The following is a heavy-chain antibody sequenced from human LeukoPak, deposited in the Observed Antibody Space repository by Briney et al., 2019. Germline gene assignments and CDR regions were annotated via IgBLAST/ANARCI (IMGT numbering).Heavy chain of an antibody. CDR1: GFNFRSYW. CDR2: IKQDGSEK. D-gene: IGHD2-15*01. J-gene: IGHJ4*02. Sequence: GGSLRLSCATSGFNFRSYWMSWVRQAPGKGLECVANIKQDGSEKNYVDSVKGRFTISRDNAKNSLYLEMNSLRAEDTAVYYCYCAVEDYWGQGTLVTVSS. V-gene: IGHV3-7*01. CDR3: YCAVEDY.